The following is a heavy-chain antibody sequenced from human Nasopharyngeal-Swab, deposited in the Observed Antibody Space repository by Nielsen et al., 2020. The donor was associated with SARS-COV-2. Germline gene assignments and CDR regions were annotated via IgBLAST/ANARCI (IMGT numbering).Heavy chain of an antibody. J-gene: IGHJ3*01. Sequence: ASVKVSCKASGYTFTGYGMSWVRQAPGRGLAWMGWIRMYNGKTHYAQKFQDRVTMSTDTSTNTAHMELKSLTSDDTAVYFCARDRSLLPAANDALDVWGQGTTVTISS. D-gene: IGHD6-13*01. CDR3: ARDRSLLPAANDALDV. V-gene: IGHV1-18*01. CDR1: GYTFTGYG. CDR2: IRMYNGKT.